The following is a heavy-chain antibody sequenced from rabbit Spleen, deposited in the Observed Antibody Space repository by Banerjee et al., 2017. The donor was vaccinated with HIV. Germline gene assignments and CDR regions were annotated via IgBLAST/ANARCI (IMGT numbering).Heavy chain of an antibody. CDR1: GFSFSNKAV. Sequence: QEQLVESGGGLVQPGGSLKLSCTASGFSFSNKAVMCWVRQAPGKGLEWIACIYAGISDSTYYASWAKGRFTISETSSTTVTLQMTSLTAADTATYFCARDRADTGGWDFNLWGQGTLVTVS. D-gene: IGHD4-1*01. CDR2: IYAGISDST. J-gene: IGHJ4*01. V-gene: IGHV1S45*01. CDR3: ARDRADTGGWDFNL.